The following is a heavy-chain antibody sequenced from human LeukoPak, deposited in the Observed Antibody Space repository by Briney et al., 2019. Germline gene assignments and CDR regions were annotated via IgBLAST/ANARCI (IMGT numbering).Heavy chain of an antibody. CDR1: GGTFSSYA. Sequence: ASVKVSCKASGGTFSSYAISWVRQAPGQGLEWMGWINPNSGGTNYAQEFQGRVTMTRDTSISTAYMELSRLRSDDTAVYYCARVHYGEGVNWFDPWGQGTLVTVSS. CDR2: INPNSGGT. V-gene: IGHV1-2*02. J-gene: IGHJ5*02. D-gene: IGHD4-17*01. CDR3: ARVHYGEGVNWFDP.